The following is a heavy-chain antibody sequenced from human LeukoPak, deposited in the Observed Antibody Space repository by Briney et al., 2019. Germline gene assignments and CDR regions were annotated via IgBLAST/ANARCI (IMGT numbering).Heavy chain of an antibody. D-gene: IGHD3-22*01. CDR1: GFTFSGFS. Sequence: GGSLRLSCAASGFTFSGFSMNWVRQAPGKGLEWVCFISASSNHIYYADSVKGRFTISGDNAKNSLYLQMNSLRAQDAAVYYCARDNYDSGSYYYYYMDVWGKGTTVTVSS. CDR3: ARDNYDSGSYYYYYMDV. V-gene: IGHV3-21*01. CDR2: ISASSNHI. J-gene: IGHJ6*03.